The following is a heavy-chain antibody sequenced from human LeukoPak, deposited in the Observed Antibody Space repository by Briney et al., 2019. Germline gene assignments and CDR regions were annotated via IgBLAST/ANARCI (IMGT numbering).Heavy chain of an antibody. CDR1: RISVSNNY. Sequence: GESLRLSCAASRISVSNNYMSWVRQAPGKGLEFVSVIYAGGDTFYADSVKGRFTISRDNSKNTLYLQMNSLRAEDTAVYYCARDIAAAGTFDYWGQGTLVTVSS. CDR3: ARDIAAAGTFDY. V-gene: IGHV3-53*01. CDR2: IYAGGDT. J-gene: IGHJ4*02. D-gene: IGHD6-13*01.